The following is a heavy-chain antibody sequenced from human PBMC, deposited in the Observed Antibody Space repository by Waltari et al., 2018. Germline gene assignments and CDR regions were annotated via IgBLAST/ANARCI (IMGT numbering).Heavy chain of an antibody. CDR3: ARPTNRYGSGSIDY. Sequence: QVQLVQSGAEVKKPGASVKVSCKASGYTFTSYDINWVRQATGQGLEWMGWMNPNSGNTGDAQKCQGRVTMTRNTAISTAYMELSSLRSEDTAVYYCARPTNRYGSGSIDYWGQGTLVTVSS. J-gene: IGHJ4*02. CDR1: GYTFTSYD. D-gene: IGHD3-10*01. V-gene: IGHV1-8*01. CDR2: MNPNSGNT.